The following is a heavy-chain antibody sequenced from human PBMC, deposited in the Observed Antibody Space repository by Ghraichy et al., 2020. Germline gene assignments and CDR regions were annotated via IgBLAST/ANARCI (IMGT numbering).Heavy chain of an antibody. CDR2: IYSGGST. Sequence: LSLTCAASGFTVSSNYMSWVRQAPGKGLEWVSVIYSGGSTYYADSVKGRFTISRDNSKNTLYLQMNSLRAEDTAVYYCARDRRALWFSGARHDNAFDIWGQGTMVTVSS. D-gene: IGHD3-10*01. CDR3: ARDRRALWFSGARHDNAFDI. V-gene: IGHV3-53*01. J-gene: IGHJ3*02. CDR1: GFTVSSNY.